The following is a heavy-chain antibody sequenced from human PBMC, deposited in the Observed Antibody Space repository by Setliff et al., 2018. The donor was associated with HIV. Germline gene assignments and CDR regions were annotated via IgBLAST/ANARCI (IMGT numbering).Heavy chain of an antibody. CDR1: GYTFTDYY. Sequence: ASVKVSCKASGYTFTDYYMHWVQQAPGKGLEWMGRVEPQHGETIFAGKFQGRVTITADTSTDTAYMELSSLRSEDTAVYYCARVPSRYCSPTTCPFFFDHWGQGTLVTVSS. CDR3: ARVPSRYCSPTTCPFFFDH. CDR2: VEPQHGET. V-gene: IGHV1-69-2*01. D-gene: IGHD2-15*01. J-gene: IGHJ4*02.